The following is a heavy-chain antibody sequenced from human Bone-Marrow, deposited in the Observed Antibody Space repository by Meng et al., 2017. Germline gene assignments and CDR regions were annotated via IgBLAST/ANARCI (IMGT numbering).Heavy chain of an antibody. CDR3: ARHNYGDYGWFDP. CDR2: IYYSGST. Sequence: QVQLQESGPGLVKPSQTLSLTCTVSGGSISSGDYYWSWIRQPPGKGLDWIGYIYYSGSTYYNPSLKSRVTISVDTSRNQFSLKLGSMTAADTAVYYCARHNYGDYGWFDPWGQGTLVTGSS. D-gene: IGHD4-17*01. CDR1: GGSISSGDYY. V-gene: IGHV4-30-4*01. J-gene: IGHJ5*02.